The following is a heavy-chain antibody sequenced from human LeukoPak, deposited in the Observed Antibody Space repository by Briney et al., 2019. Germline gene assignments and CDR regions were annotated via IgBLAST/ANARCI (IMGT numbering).Heavy chain of an antibody. CDR2: ISGSGGST. V-gene: IGHV3-23*01. Sequence: GGSLRLSCAASGFTFSSYGMSWVRQAPGKGLEWVSAISGSGGSTYYADSVKGRFTISRDNSKNTLYLQMNSLRAEDTAVYYCAKWVYYYGSGSYYRGPHFDYWGQGTLVTVSS. CDR3: AKWVYYYGSGSYYRGPHFDY. D-gene: IGHD3-10*01. J-gene: IGHJ4*02. CDR1: GFTFSSYG.